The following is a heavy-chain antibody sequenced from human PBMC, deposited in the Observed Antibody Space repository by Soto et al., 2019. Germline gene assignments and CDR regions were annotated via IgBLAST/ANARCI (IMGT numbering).Heavy chain of an antibody. CDR3: ARDALSSSWYYYGMDV. Sequence: KPSETLSLTCTVSGGSISGYYWSWIRQPAGKGLEWIGRIYTSGSTNYNPSLKSRVTMSVDTSKNQFSLKLSSVTAADTAVYYCARDALSSSWYYYGMDVWGQGTTVTVSS. V-gene: IGHV4-4*07. CDR1: GGSISGYY. D-gene: IGHD6-13*01. J-gene: IGHJ6*02. CDR2: IYTSGST.